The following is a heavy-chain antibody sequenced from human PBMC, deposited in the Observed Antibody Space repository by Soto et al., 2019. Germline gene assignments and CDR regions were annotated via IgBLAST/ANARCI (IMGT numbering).Heavy chain of an antibody. D-gene: IGHD6-13*01. J-gene: IGHJ5*01. CDR1: GGTFSRYA. CDR2: ITPMFGKS. Sequence: QVQLVQSGPEVKKPGSSVKVSCKASGGTFSRYAINWVRQAPGQGLEWMGGITPMFGKSNYAQKFQGRVTMTRDTSIRTAYMELSRLRSDDTAVFYCAKIAAVGDFDFWGQGTQVTVSS. CDR3: AKIAAVGDFDF. V-gene: IGHV1-69*06.